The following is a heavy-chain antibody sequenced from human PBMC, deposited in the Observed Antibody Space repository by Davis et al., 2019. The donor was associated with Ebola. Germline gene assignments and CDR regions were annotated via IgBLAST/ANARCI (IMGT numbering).Heavy chain of an antibody. CDR1: GYTFTSYG. CDR3: ARGLVWGEP. D-gene: IGHD3-16*01. J-gene: IGHJ5*02. V-gene: IGHV1-18*01. CDR2: ISAYNGNT. Sequence: ASVKVSCKASGYTFTSYGISWVRQAPGQGLEWMGWISAYNGNTNYAQKFQGRVTMTRNTSISTAYMELSSLRSEDTAVYYCARGLVWGEPWGQGTLVTVSS.